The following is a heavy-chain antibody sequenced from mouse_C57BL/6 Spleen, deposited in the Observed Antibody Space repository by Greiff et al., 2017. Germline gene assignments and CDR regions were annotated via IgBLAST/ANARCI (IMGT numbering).Heavy chain of an antibody. CDR1: GFTFSSYA. J-gene: IGHJ2*01. V-gene: IGHV5-9-1*02. Sequence: EVKLMESGEGLVKPGGSLKLSCAASGFTFSSYAMSWVRQTPEKRLEWVAYISSGGDYIYYADTVKGRFTISRDNARNTLYLQMSRLKSEDTAMYYCTRDDGYSFDYWGQGTTLTVSS. CDR2: ISSGGDYI. CDR3: TRDDGYSFDY. D-gene: IGHD2-3*01.